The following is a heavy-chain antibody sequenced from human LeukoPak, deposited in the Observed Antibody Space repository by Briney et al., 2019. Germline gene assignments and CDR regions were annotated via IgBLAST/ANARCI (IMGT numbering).Heavy chain of an antibody. CDR2: INHSGST. CDR1: GGSFSGYY. J-gene: IGHJ4*02. Sequence: PSETLSLTCAVYGGSFSGYYWSWIRQPPGKGLEWIGEINHSGSTNYNPSLKSRVTISVDTSKNQFSLKLSSVTAEDTAVYYCATDRLKGSTRYWGQGTLVTVSS. D-gene: IGHD6-25*01. V-gene: IGHV4-34*01. CDR3: ATDRLKGSTRY.